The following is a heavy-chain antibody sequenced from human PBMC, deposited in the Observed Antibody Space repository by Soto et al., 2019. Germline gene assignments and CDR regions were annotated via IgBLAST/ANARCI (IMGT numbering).Heavy chain of an antibody. CDR1: GFTFSNYA. Sequence: PGGSLRLSCAASGFTFSNYAMHWVRQAPGKGLQWVAVISYDGSTKYYADSVKGRFTCSRDNSKNTLYMEMSSLRAEDTAVYFCARYHPYSSTWKGGHYYGMDVWGQGTTVTVSS. CDR2: ISYDGSTK. V-gene: IGHV3-30-3*01. D-gene: IGHD6-13*01. CDR3: ARYHPYSSTWKGGHYYGMDV. J-gene: IGHJ6*02.